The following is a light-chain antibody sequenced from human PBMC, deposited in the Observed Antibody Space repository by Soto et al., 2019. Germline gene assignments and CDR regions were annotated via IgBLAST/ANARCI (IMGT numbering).Light chain of an antibody. J-gene: IGLJ1*01. CDR3: SSDAGNYNYV. Sequence: QSALTQPPSASGSPGQSVTIPCTGTSSDVGGYDHVSWYQQHPGKAPKLVIYEVTKRPAGVPDRFSGSKSGNTAPLTGSGLQAEDEADYFCSSDAGNYNYVFGTGTKLTVL. V-gene: IGLV2-8*01. CDR2: EVT. CDR1: SSDVGGYDH.